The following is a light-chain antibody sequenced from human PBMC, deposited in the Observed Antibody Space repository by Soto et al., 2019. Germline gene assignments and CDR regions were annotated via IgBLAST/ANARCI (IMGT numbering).Light chain of an antibody. CDR2: AAS. CDR1: QGISSY. V-gene: IGKV1-9*01. Sequence: DIQLTQSPSFLSASVGDRVTITCRASQGISSYLAWYQQKPGKAPKLLIYAASTLQSGVPSRFSGSGSGTEFTLTISSLQPEDFATYYCQQTTSFPLTFGGGTKVEIK. J-gene: IGKJ4*01. CDR3: QQTTSFPLT.